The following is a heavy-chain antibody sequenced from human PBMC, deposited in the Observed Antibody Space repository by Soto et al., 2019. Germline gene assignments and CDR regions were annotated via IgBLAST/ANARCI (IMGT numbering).Heavy chain of an antibody. J-gene: IGHJ6*04. CDR1: GFTFNSYA. V-gene: IGHV3-23*01. CDR2: ISGSGGST. CDR3: VKSIAASGYYYYHGMDV. D-gene: IGHD6-13*01. Sequence: GGSLRLSCAASGFTFNSYAMGWVRQAPGKGLEWVSAISGSGGSTYYADSVKGRFTISRDNSKNTLYLQMNSLRGDDTAGYYCVKSIAASGYYYYHGMDVWGEVTTVPVSS.